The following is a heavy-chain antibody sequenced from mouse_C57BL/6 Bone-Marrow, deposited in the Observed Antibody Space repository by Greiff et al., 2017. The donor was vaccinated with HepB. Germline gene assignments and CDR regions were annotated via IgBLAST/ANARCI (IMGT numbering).Heavy chain of an antibody. J-gene: IGHJ3*01. CDR3: ARSADPAWFAY. CDR1: GYTFTSYG. V-gene: IGHV1-81*01. Sequence: QVQLQQSGAELARPGASVKLSCKASGYTFTSYGISWVKQRTGQGLEWIGEIYPRSGNSYYNEKFKGKATLTADKSSSTAYMELRSLTSEDSAVYFCARSADPAWFAYWGQGTLVTVSA. CDR2: IYPRSGNS.